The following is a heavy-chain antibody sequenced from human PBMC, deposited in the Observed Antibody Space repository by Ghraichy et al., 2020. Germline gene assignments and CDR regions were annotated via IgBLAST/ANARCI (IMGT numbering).Heavy chain of an antibody. D-gene: IGHD3-16*02. CDR1: GGSISSGGYY. CDR3: ARAQGWGSYRYFDY. Sequence: SETLSLTCTVSGGSISSGGYYWSWIRQHPGKGLEWIGYIYYSGSTYYNPSLKSRVTISVDTSKNQFSLKLSSVTAADTAVYYCARAQGWGSYRYFDYWGQGTLVTVSS. V-gene: IGHV4-31*03. J-gene: IGHJ4*02. CDR2: IYYSGST.